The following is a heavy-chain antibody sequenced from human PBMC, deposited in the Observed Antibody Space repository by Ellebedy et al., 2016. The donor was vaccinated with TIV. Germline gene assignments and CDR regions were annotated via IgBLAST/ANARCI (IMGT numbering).Heavy chain of an antibody. D-gene: IGHD6-19*01. J-gene: IGHJ4*02. CDR3: AEGRSGWYYFDY. CDR2: VNQSGRT. V-gene: IGHV4-34*01. Sequence: ESLKISCGVYGGSFSGYYWSWVRQPPGKGLEWIGEVNQSGRTNYHPSLKSRVTISVDTSKNQFSLRLSSVTAADTAVYYCAEGRSGWYYFDYWGQGTLVTVSS. CDR1: GGSFSGYY.